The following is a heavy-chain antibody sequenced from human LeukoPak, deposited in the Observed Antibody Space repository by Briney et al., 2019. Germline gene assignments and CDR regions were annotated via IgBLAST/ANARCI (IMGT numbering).Heavy chain of an antibody. J-gene: IGHJ4*02. V-gene: IGHV3-53*01. D-gene: IGHD6-13*01. Sequence: GGSLRLSCAASGLTVSSNCVTWVRQVPGKGLEWVSVIYSDGSTYYADSVKGRFTISRDNSKNTLYLQMNSLRAEDTAVYYCARGGGYSSPSYDYWGQGTLVTVSS. CDR2: IYSDGST. CDR3: ARGGGYSSPSYDY. CDR1: GLTVSSNC.